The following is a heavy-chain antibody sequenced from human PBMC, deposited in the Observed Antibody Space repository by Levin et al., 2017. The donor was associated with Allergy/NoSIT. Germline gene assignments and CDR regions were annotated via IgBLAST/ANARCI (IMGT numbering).Heavy chain of an antibody. CDR2: ISYDGSNK. CDR3: AKDRSVAATDDY. CDR1: GFTFSSYG. D-gene: IGHD2-15*01. J-gene: IGHJ4*02. V-gene: IGHV3-30*18. Sequence: GESLKISCAASGFTFSSYGMHWVRQAPGKGLEWVAVISYDGSNKYYADSVKGRFTISRDNSKNTLYLQMNSLRAEDTAVYYCAKDRSVAATDDYWGQGTLVTVSS.